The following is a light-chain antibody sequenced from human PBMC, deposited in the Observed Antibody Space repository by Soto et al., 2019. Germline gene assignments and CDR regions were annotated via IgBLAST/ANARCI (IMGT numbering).Light chain of an antibody. J-gene: IGKJ4*01. CDR3: QQYDESPLT. CDR2: DAF. Sequence: EKVMTQSPATLSVSPGERATLSCRASQSVKSRLAWYQQKPGQAPRLLIYDAFTRATGIPARFSGSASGTEFTLTISSLQSEDFAVYYCQQYDESPLTLGGGTKVDIK. CDR1: QSVKSR. V-gene: IGKV3-15*01.